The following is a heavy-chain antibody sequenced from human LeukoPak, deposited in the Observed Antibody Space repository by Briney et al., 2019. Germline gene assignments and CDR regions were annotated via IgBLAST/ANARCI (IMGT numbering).Heavy chain of an antibody. Sequence: ASETVPLPCTVSGVSIISKSYFWGWIRQPPGKGLEWIGSIFYSGSTFYNPSLKSRVTISVDTSKNQFSLNLSSVTAADTAVYYCERAMFSGSYHCHLRWGQGTPVTVSS. D-gene: IGHD3-22*01. J-gene: IGHJ4*02. CDR1: GVSIISKSYF. V-gene: IGHV4-39*01. CDR3: ERAMFSGSYHCHLR. CDR2: IFYSGST.